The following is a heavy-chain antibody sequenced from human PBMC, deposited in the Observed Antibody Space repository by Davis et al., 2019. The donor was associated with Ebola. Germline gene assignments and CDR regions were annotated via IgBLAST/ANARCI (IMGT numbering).Heavy chain of an antibody. V-gene: IGHV5-51*01. D-gene: IGHD5-24*01. J-gene: IGHJ4*02. CDR3: ARRTNGYNPGGYFDS. CDR1: GYRFTSYW. CDR2: IYPGDSDT. Sequence: GESLKISCQGSGYRFTSYWIGWVRQMPGKGLEWMGIIYPGDSDTRYSPSFQGQVTISADKSISTAYLQWSSLKASDTAIYYCARRTNGYNPGGYFDSWGQGTLVTVSS.